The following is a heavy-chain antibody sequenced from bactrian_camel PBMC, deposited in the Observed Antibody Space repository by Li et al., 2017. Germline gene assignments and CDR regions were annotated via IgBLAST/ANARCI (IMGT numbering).Heavy chain of an antibody. J-gene: IGHJ4*01. D-gene: IGHD4*01. CDR2: IIPPGKT. V-gene: IGHV3S67*01. Sequence: VQLVESGGGSVQTGGTLTLSCTTGGYGYSKMCTLDWRRETLGKKRDLVSSIIPPGKTYYADSVKGRFTIFLDNAKTMMHLRMTNLKIEDTATYYCAVECPTDYVGGSDASIWSQGTQVTVS. CDR1: GYGYSKMCT.